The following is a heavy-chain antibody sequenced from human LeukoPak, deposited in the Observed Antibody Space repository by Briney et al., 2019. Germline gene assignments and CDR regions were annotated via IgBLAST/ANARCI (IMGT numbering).Heavy chain of an antibody. CDR2: IYTSGST. D-gene: IGHD3-10*01. J-gene: IGHJ5*02. Sequence: PSETLSLTCIVSGGSISSYYWSWIRQPAGKGLGWIGRIYTSGSTNYNPSLKSRVTMSVDTSKNQFSLKLSSVTAADTAVYYCARDRAHYYGSGSYYSHNWFDPWGQGTLVTVSS. V-gene: IGHV4-4*07. CDR1: GGSISSYY. CDR3: ARDRAHYYGSGSYYSHNWFDP.